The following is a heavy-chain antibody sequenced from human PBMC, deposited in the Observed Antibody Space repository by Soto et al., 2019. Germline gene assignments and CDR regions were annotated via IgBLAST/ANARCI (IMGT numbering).Heavy chain of an antibody. J-gene: IGHJ6*02. V-gene: IGHV4-31*03. CDR2: LYYSGTN. D-gene: IGHD2-21*01. CDR1: GGSISSGGYY. CDR3: AASCVACGGFNYYGMDV. Sequence: QVQLQESGPGLVKPSQTLSLTCTVSGGSISSGGYYWYWIRQHPGKGLEWIGYLYYSGTNYYNPSLKSRVTISADTSKNQFSLKLSSVTAADTAVYYCAASCVACGGFNYYGMDVWGQGTTVTVSS.